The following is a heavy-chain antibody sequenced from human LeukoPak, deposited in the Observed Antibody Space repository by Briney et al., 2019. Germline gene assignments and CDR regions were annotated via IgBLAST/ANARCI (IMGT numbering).Heavy chain of an antibody. Sequence: GGSLRLSCAASGFTFSSYGMHWVRQAPGKGLEWVSAISGSGGSTYYADSVKGRFTISRDNSKNTLYLQMNSLRAEDTAVYYCAKDRDYYGSGSYPFYWGQGTLVTVSS. CDR1: GFTFSSYG. D-gene: IGHD3-10*01. V-gene: IGHV3-23*01. CDR2: ISGSGGST. J-gene: IGHJ4*02. CDR3: AKDRDYYGSGSYPFY.